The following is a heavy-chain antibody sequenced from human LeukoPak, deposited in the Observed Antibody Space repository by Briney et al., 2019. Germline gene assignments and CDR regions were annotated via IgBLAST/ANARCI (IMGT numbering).Heavy chain of an antibody. D-gene: IGHD5-12*01. V-gene: IGHV3-11*01. J-gene: IGHJ4*02. CDR2: ISSSGSTI. CDR3: ARSMDIVATTTFDY. CDR1: GFTFSDYY. Sequence: GGSLRLSCAASGFTFSDYYMSWIRQAPGKGLEWVSYISSSGSTIYYADSVKGRFTISRDNAKNSLYLQMNSLRAEDTAVYYCARSMDIVATTTFDYWGQGNLVTVSS.